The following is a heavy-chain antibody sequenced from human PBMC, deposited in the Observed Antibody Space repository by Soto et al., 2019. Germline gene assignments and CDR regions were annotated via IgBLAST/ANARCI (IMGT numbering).Heavy chain of an antibody. CDR2: IYYSGST. CDR1: GGSISSYY. J-gene: IGHJ6*02. D-gene: IGHD3-10*01. Sequence: PSETLSLTCTVSGGSISSYYWSWIRQPPGKGLEWIGYIYYSGSTNYNPSLKSRVTISVDTSKNQFSLKLSSVTAADTAVYYCARWKRFGQKDVWGQGTTVTVSS. V-gene: IGHV4-59*01. CDR3: ARWKRFGQKDV.